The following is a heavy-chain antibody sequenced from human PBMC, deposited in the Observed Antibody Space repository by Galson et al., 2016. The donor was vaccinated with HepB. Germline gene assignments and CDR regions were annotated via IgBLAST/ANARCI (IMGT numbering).Heavy chain of an antibody. CDR1: GFTFSNYG. V-gene: IGHV3-23*01. CDR2: ISRSGDST. CDR3: VQGSTAPAV. D-gene: IGHD1-26*01. J-gene: IGHJ6*04. Sequence: SLRLSCAASGFTFSNYGMTWVRQAPGKGLEVFSSISRSGDSTDYADSVKGRFTISRDNSKNTLSLQMNSLTADDTALYYCVQGSTAPAVWGKGTTVTVSS.